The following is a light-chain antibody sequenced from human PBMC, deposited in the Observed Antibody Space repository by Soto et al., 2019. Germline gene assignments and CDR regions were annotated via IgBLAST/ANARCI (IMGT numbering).Light chain of an antibody. J-gene: IGKJ5*01. CDR3: QQFNSYPFT. Sequence: AIQLTQSPSSLSASVGDRVTITCRASQGISSALAWFQQKPGKAPNLLIYDASSLESGVPSRFSGSRSGTDFTLTISSLQPEDFATYYCQQFNSYPFTFGQGTRLEIK. V-gene: IGKV1-13*02. CDR2: DAS. CDR1: QGISSA.